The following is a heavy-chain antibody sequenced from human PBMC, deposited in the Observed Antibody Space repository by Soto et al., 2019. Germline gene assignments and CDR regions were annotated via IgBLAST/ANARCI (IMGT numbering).Heavy chain of an antibody. CDR3: ARDLRGYDILTGPSGMDV. CDR2: ISSSSSYI. D-gene: IGHD3-9*01. J-gene: IGHJ6*02. CDR1: GFTFSSYS. Sequence: GGSLRLSCAASGFTFSSYSMNWVRQAPGKGLEWVSSISSSSSYIYYADSVKGRFTISRDNAKNSLYLQMNSLRAEDTAVYYCARDLRGYDILTGPSGMDVWGQGTTVTVSS. V-gene: IGHV3-21*01.